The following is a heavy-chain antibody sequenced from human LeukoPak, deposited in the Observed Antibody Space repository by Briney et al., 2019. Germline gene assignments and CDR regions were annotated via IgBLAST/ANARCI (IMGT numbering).Heavy chain of an antibody. V-gene: IGHV1-2*02. CDR2: INPNSGGT. Sequence: ASVKVSCKASGYTLTGYYMHWVRQAPGQGLEWMGWINPNSGGTNYAQKFQGRVTMTRDTSISTAYMELSRLRSDDTAVYYCARDSIAAAGTWWFDPWGQGTLVTVSS. CDR3: ARDSIAAAGTWWFDP. J-gene: IGHJ5*02. CDR1: GYTLTGYY. D-gene: IGHD6-13*01.